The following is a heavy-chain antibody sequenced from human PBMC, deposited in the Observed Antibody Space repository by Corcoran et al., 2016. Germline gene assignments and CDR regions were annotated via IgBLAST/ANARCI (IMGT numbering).Heavy chain of an antibody. CDR2: IIPIFGTA. CDR1: GGTFSSYA. Sequence: QVQLVQSGAEVKKPGSSVKVSCKASGGTFSSYAISWVRQAPGQGLEWMGGIIPIFGTANYAQKFQGRVTITADKSTSTAYMELSSLRSEDTAVYDRVGARGTTVTTGDYWGQGTLVTVSS. CDR3: VGARGTTVTTGDY. V-gene: IGHV1-69*06. D-gene: IGHD4-17*01. J-gene: IGHJ4*02.